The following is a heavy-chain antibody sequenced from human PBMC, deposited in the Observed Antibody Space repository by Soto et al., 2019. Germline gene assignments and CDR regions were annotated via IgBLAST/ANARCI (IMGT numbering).Heavy chain of an antibody. Sequence: GSLRLSGAASVFTFSTYWMHWVRQAPGKGLVWVSRLDNDGANTRYADSVKGRFTVSRDNGKNTVYLQMDSLRAEDTAVYYCARDGGTYFDYWGQGTLVTVSS. CDR2: LDNDGANT. V-gene: IGHV3-74*01. CDR1: VFTFSTYW. J-gene: IGHJ4*02. D-gene: IGHD3-16*01. CDR3: ARDGGTYFDY.